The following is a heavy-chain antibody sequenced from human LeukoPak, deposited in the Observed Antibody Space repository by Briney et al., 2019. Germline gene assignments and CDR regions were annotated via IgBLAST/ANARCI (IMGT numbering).Heavy chain of an antibody. CDR3: ARSRLRPRVYYYMDV. V-gene: IGHV6-1*01. Sequence: SQTLSLTCAISGDSVSSNSAAWNWIRQSPSRGLEWLGRTYYRSKWYNDYAVSVKSRITINPDTSKNQFSLKLSSVTAADTAVYYCARSRLRPRVYYYMDVWGKGTTVTVSS. CDR1: GDSVSSNSAA. J-gene: IGHJ6*03. D-gene: IGHD3-16*01. CDR2: TYYRSKWYN.